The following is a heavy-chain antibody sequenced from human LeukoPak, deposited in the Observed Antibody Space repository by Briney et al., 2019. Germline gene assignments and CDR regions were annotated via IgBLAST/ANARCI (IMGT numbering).Heavy chain of an antibody. J-gene: IGHJ5*02. CDR3: TRDSGTSNWFDP. CDR2: IDKKDKGYATAT. D-gene: IGHD1-26*01. CDR1: GFTFSGSA. V-gene: IGHV3-73*01. Sequence: AGSLKLSCAASGFTFSGSAIHWVRQSSGKGLEWVGQIDKKDKGYATATAYAASVKGRFTISRDDSINTAYLQMKSLKTEDTALYYCTRDSGTSNWFDPWGQGTLVTVSS.